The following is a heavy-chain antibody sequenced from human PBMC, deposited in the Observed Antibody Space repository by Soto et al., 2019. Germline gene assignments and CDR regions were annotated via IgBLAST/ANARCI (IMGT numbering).Heavy chain of an antibody. CDR2: ISYDGSNK. D-gene: IGHD3-10*01. Sequence: GGSLRLSCAASGFTFSSYGMHWVRQAPGKGLEWVAVISYDGSNKYYADPVKGRFTISRDNSKNTLYLQMNSLRAEDTAVYYCAKDRPYYGSGSYRLLPFDYWGQGTLVTVSS. J-gene: IGHJ4*02. CDR1: GFTFSSYG. V-gene: IGHV3-30*18. CDR3: AKDRPYYGSGSYRLLPFDY.